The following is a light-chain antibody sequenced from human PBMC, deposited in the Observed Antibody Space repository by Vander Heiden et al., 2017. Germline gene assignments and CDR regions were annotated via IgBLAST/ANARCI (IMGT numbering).Light chain of an antibody. CDR3: QQYGGSPYT. CDR2: GAS. V-gene: IGKV3-20*01. CDR1: QSVNSSY. Sequence: IVLTQSPGTLSLSPGERATLSCRASQSVNSSYLAWYQQKAGQAPRLLNYGASTRATGIPDRFSGSGSGTDFTLTISRLEPEDVAVYFCQQYGGSPYTFGQGTKLEIK. J-gene: IGKJ2*01.